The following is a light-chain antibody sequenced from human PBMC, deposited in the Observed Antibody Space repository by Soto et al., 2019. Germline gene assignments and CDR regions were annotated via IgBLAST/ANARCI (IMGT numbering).Light chain of an antibody. CDR1: SSDIDGYDF. J-gene: IGLJ1*01. CDR3: SSYTISSTTV. Sequence: QSALTQPASVSGSPGQSLTISCTGTSSDIDGYDFVSWYRQQPGKAPKLLIYEVSHRPSGVSSRFSASKSGNTASLTISGLQAEDEGDYYCSSYTISSTTVFGTGTKLTVL. CDR2: EVS. V-gene: IGLV2-14*01.